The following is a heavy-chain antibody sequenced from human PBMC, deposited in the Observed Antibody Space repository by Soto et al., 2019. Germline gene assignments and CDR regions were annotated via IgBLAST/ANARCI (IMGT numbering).Heavy chain of an antibody. Sequence: EVQLVESGGGLVQPGGSLRLSCVASGFTFSNYSMNWVRQAPGKGLEWVSYIRGSGSTMYYADPVKARFTISRDNAKNSLYLQLNSLRAEDTAVDYCARKFCYWGQGTLVTVSS. J-gene: IGHJ4*02. CDR1: GFTFSNYS. V-gene: IGHV3-48*01. CDR3: ARKFCY. CDR2: IRGSGSTM.